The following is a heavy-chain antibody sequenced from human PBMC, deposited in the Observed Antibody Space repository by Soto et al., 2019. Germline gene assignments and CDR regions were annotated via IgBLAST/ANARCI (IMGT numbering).Heavy chain of an antibody. Sequence: SETLSLTCAVSGYSISSGYYWGWIRQPPGKGLEWIGSIYHSGSTYYNPSLKSRVTISVDTSKNQFSLKLSSVTAADTAEYYCAGVPRGGTMVRGVTLGPGFDYWGQGTLVTVSS. CDR1: GYSISSGYY. CDR2: IYHSGST. D-gene: IGHD3-10*01. J-gene: IGHJ4*02. V-gene: IGHV4-38-2*01. CDR3: AGVPRGGTMVRGVTLGPGFDY.